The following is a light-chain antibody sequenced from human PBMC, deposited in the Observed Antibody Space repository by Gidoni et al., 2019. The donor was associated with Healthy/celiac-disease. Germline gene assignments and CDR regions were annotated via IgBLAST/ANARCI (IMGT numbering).Light chain of an antibody. CDR3: QQYDNLPRWT. CDR1: QDISNY. V-gene: IGKV1-33*01. CDR2: DAS. Sequence: DIHMTQSPSSLSASVGDRVTITCQASQDISNYLNWYQQKPGKAPKLLIYDASNLETGVPSRFSGSGSGTDFTFTISSLQPEDIATYYCQQYDNLPRWTFGQGTKVEIK. J-gene: IGKJ1*01.